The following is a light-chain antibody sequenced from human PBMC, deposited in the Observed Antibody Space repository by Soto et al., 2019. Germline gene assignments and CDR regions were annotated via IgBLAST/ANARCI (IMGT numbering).Light chain of an antibody. CDR2: GAS. Sequence: EIVMTQSPATLSVSPGERATLSCRASQSISSNLAWYQQKPGQAPRLVIYGASTRATGIPARFSGSGSGTEFTLTISGLQSEDLAVYYCQQYHNWPLTFGGGTKVDIK. J-gene: IGKJ4*01. CDR3: QQYHNWPLT. CDR1: QSISSN. V-gene: IGKV3-15*01.